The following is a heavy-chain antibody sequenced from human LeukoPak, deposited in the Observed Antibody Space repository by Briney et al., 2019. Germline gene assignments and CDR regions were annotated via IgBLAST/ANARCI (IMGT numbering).Heavy chain of an antibody. Sequence: GESLKISCKGSGYSFTNYWIGWVRQMPGKGLEWMGIIYPGDSDTRYSPSFQGQVTISADKSIRTAYLQWSSLKASDTAMYYRAIQRKTYYYGSGSYTSNWFDPWGQGTLVTVSS. CDR1: GYSFTNYW. CDR2: IYPGDSDT. V-gene: IGHV5-51*01. D-gene: IGHD3-10*01. J-gene: IGHJ5*02. CDR3: AIQRKTYYYGSGSYTSNWFDP.